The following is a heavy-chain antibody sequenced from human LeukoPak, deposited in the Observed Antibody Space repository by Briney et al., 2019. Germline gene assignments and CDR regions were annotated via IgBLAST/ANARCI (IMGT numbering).Heavy chain of an antibody. J-gene: IGHJ4*02. V-gene: IGHV3-64*01. D-gene: IGHD6-13*01. CDR3: ARDHAAAGFWYYFDY. Sequence: PGRSLRLSCAASGFTFSSYGMHWVRQAPGKGLEYVSAISSNGGSTYYANSVKGRFTISRDNSKNTLYLQMGSLRAEDMAVYYCARDHAAAGFWYYFDYWGQGTLVTVSS. CDR2: ISSNGGST. CDR1: GFTFSSYG.